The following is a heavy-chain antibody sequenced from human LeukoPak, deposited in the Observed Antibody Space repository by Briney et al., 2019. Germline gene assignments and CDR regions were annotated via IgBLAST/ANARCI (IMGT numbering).Heavy chain of an antibody. V-gene: IGHV4-38-2*02. CDR3: ARNEEEMATISYRDV. D-gene: IGHD5-24*01. CDR1: GYSISSGYY. Sequence: SETLSLTCTVSGYSISSGYYWGWIRQPPGKGLEWIGSIYHSGSTYYNPSLKSRVTISVDTSKNQFSLKLSSVTAADTAVDYCARNEEEMATISYRDVWGKGTTVTVSS. CDR2: IYHSGST. J-gene: IGHJ6*03.